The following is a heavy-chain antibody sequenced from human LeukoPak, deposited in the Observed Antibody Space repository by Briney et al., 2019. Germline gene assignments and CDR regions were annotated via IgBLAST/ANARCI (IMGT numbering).Heavy chain of an antibody. D-gene: IGHD2-15*01. CDR3: ARDYPACSGGGCRSNSRFYFDY. CDR2: INWNGGST. CDR1: GFTFDDYG. J-gene: IGHJ4*02. V-gene: IGHV3-20*04. Sequence: PGGSLRLSCAASGFTFDDYGMSWVRQAPGKGLEWVSGINWNGGSTGYADSVKGRFTISRDNAKNSLYLQMNSLRAEDTALYYCARDYPACSGGGCRSNSRFYFDYWGQGTLVTVSS.